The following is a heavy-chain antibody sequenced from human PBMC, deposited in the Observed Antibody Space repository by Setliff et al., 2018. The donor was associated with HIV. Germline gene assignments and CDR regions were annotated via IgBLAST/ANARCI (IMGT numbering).Heavy chain of an antibody. J-gene: IGHJ6*02. CDR3: ARKLRPGHGMDV. Sequence: PGGSLRLSCAASRFDFNNYWMCWVRQAPGKGLEWVANIGQDGSEKNYVDSVKGRFTISRDNAKKSLYLQMNSLRGEDTAVYYCARKLRPGHGMDVWGQGTTVTVSS. V-gene: IGHV3-7*01. CDR1: RFDFNNYW. CDR2: IGQDGSEK. D-gene: IGHD3-10*01.